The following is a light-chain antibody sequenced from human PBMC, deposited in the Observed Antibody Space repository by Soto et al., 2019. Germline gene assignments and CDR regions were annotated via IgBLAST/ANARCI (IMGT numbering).Light chain of an antibody. CDR2: ASS. V-gene: IGKV1-17*01. J-gene: IGKJ5*01. CDR1: QDIRND. CDR3: LQHNSDPLT. Sequence: DIQMTQSPSSLSAFVGDRVTITCRASQDIRNDLGWYQQKLGKAPKRLIYASSSLQSGVPSRFSGSGSGTEFTLTISSLQPEDFATYYCLQHNSDPLTFGQGTRLEIK.